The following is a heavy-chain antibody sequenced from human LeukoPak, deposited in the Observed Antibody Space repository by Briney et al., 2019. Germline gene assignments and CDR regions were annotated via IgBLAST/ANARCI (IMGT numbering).Heavy chain of an antibody. CDR1: GFTFSSYW. CDR2: IKQDGSEK. V-gene: IGHV3-7*01. Sequence: GGSLRLSCAASGFTFSSYWMSLVRLAPGKGLEWVANIKQDGSEKYYVDSVKGRFTISRDNAKNSLYLQMNSLRAEDTAVYYCAREAVAGTAAFDIWGQGTMVTVSS. D-gene: IGHD6-19*01. J-gene: IGHJ3*02. CDR3: AREAVAGTAAFDI.